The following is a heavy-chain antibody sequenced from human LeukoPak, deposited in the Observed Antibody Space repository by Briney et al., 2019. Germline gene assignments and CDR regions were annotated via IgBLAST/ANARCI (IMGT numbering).Heavy chain of an antibody. CDR2: FDPEDGET. CDR1: GYILTELS. Sequence: ASVKVSCKASGYILTELSMHLVRQAPGRGLEWMGGFDPEDGETIYAQKFQGRVTMTEDTSTDTAYMELSSLRSEDTAVYYCATTTTRRYINWFVPWGQGTLVTVSS. V-gene: IGHV1-24*01. J-gene: IGHJ5*02. CDR3: ATTTTRRYINWFVP. D-gene: IGHD3-9*01.